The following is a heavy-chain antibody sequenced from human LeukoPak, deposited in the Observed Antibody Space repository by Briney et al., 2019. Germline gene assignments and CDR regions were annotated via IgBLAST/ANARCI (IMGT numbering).Heavy chain of an antibody. J-gene: IGHJ4*02. CDR3: AKDPNYPPNYDFWSGVPEDDY. D-gene: IGHD3-3*01. V-gene: IGHV1-8*01. CDR2: MNPNSGNT. CDR1: GYTFTSYD. Sequence: ASVKVSCKASGYTFTSYDINWVRQATGQGLEWMGWMNPNSGNTGYAQKFQGRVTMTRNTSISTAYMELSSLRSEDTAVYYCAKDPNYPPNYDFWSGVPEDDYWGQGTLVTVSS.